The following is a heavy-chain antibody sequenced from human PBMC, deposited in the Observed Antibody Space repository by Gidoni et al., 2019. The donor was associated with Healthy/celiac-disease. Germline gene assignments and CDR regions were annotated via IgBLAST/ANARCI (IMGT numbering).Heavy chain of an antibody. CDR2: ISGSGGST. CDR1: GFTFSSHA. J-gene: IGHJ4*02. D-gene: IGHD3-22*01. CDR3: AKEIKYDSSGYLDY. V-gene: IGHV3-23*01. Sequence: EVQLLESGGGLVQPGGSLRLSCAASGFTFSSHAMSWFRQAPGHGLDWVSAISGSGGSTYYADSVKGRFTISRDNSKNTLYLQMNSLRAEDTAVYYCAKEIKYDSSGYLDYWGQGTLVTVSS.